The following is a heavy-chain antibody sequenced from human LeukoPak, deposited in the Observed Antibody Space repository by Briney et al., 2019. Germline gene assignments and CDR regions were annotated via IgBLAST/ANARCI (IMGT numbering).Heavy chain of an antibody. CDR1: GGSFSGYY. CDR2: INHSGST. CDR3: ARYYYYYGMDV. Sequence: SETLSLTCAVYGGSFSGYYWSWIRQPPGKGLEWIGEINHSGSTNYNPSLKSRVTISVDTSKNQFSLKLSSVTAADTAAYYCARYYYYYGMDVWGQGTTVTVSS. V-gene: IGHV4-34*01. J-gene: IGHJ6*02.